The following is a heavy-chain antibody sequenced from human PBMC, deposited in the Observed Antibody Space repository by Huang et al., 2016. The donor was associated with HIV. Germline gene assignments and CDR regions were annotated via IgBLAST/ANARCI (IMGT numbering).Heavy chain of an antibody. CDR3: ARAAHYGSGSYYY. Sequence: QVQLHQWGAGLLKPSETPSLTCAVYGGSFSGYYWSWIRQPPGKGLEWIGEITHSGTTNYNPSLKSRVTISEETSKNEFPRKLSSVTAADTAVYYCARAAHYGSGSYYYWGQGTLVTVSS. CDR1: GGSFSGYY. CDR2: ITHSGTT. V-gene: IGHV4-34*01. J-gene: IGHJ4*02. D-gene: IGHD3-10*01.